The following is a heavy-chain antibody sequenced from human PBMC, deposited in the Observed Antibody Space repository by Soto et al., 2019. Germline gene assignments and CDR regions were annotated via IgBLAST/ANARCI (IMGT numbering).Heavy chain of an antibody. D-gene: IGHD2-15*01. CDR3: ARNLEPGVDPHFIVVVVAAFDY. Sequence: ASVKVSCKASGYTFTSYYMHWVRQAPGQGLEWMGIINPSGGSTSYAQKFQGRGTMTRDTSTSTVYMELSSLRSEDTAVYYCARNLEPGVDPHFIVVVVAAFDYWGQGTLVTVSS. V-gene: IGHV1-46*01. CDR1: GYTFTSYY. J-gene: IGHJ4*02. CDR2: INPSGGST.